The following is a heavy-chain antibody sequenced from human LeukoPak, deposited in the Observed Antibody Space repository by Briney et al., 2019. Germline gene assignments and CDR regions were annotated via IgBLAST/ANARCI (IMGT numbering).Heavy chain of an antibody. J-gene: IGHJ4*02. V-gene: IGHV4-39*01. CDR2: IYYSGST. CDR3: ARLAIVGATTGNLDY. Sequence: PSETLSLTCTVSGGSISNSNYYWGWVRQPPGRGREWIGSIYYSGSTYYNPSLKSRVTISVDTSKTQFSLKLSSVTAADTAVYFCARLAIVGATTGNLDYWGQGTLVTVSS. D-gene: IGHD1-26*01. CDR1: GGSISNSNYY.